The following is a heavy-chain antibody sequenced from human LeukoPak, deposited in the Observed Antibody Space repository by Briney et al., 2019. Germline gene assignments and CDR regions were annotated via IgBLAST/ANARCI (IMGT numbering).Heavy chain of an antibody. J-gene: IGHJ4*02. V-gene: IGHV1-69*01. Sequence: ASVTVPCKASGGSFSSFVLSWVRQAPGQGLEWMGVIIPMFDAPKYAQKFQGRVTINADDSTSTAYMELNSLKSEDTAVYFCATSFGVWGQGSLVTVSS. CDR1: GGSFSSFV. D-gene: IGHD2-8*01. CDR2: IIPMFDAP. CDR3: ATSFGV.